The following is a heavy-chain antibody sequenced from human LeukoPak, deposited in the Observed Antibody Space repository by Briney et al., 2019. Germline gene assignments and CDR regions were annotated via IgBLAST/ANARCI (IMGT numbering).Heavy chain of an antibody. CDR1: GYTFTSYG. CDR2: ISAYNGNT. J-gene: IGHJ4*02. Sequence: ASVKVSCKASGYTFTSYGISWVRQAPGQGLEWMGWISAYNGNTNYAEKLQGSVTMTTDTSTSTTYMELRSLRSDDTAVYYCARAFMSIAVAGPTDYWGQGTLVTVSS. D-gene: IGHD6-19*01. V-gene: IGHV1-18*01. CDR3: ARAFMSIAVAGPTDY.